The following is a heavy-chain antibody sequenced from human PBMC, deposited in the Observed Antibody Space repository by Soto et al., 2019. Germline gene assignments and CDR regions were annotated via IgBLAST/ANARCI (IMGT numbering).Heavy chain of an antibody. D-gene: IGHD2-15*01. Sequence: QVQLVESGGGVVQPGRSLRLSCAASGFPFSSYGMHWVRQAPGKGLDWVALISYDGSNKYYADSVKGRFTISRDNSKHTLYLQMSSLRVEDTAVYYCAGGQYYCDYCGQGTLVSVPS. CDR2: ISYDGSNK. V-gene: IGHV3-30*03. CDR3: AGGQYYCDY. J-gene: IGHJ4*02. CDR1: GFPFSSYG.